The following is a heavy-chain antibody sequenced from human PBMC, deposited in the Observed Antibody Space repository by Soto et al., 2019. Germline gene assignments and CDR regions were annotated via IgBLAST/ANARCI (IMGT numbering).Heavy chain of an antibody. Sequence: AETLSLTCAVSGGTISSSNWCCWLRQPPGKGLEWICEIYHSGSTNYTPSLKSRVTISVDKSKNQFYLQLSSLTAADTAVYYYARQAYGSQYYYYYYGMDVWGQGATVTVSS. D-gene: IGHD3-10*01. CDR3: ARQAYGSQYYYYYYGMDV. CDR2: IYHSGST. CDR1: GGTISSSNW. V-gene: IGHV4-4*02. J-gene: IGHJ6*02.